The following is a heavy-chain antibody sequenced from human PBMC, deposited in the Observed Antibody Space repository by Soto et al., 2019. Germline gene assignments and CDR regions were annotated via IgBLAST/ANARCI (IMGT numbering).Heavy chain of an antibody. V-gene: IGHV3-21*01. Sequence: EVQLVESGGGLVKPGGSLRLSCAASGFNFSSYSMNWVRQAPGKGLEGVSSISRSSSNIYYVDSVKGRFTISRDNAKNSLYLQMNSLRAEDTAVYYCARDLKVAAAGTGYYYYGMDVWGQGTTVTVSS. D-gene: IGHD6-13*01. CDR1: GFNFSSYS. CDR2: ISRSSSNI. J-gene: IGHJ6*02. CDR3: ARDLKVAAAGTGYYYYGMDV.